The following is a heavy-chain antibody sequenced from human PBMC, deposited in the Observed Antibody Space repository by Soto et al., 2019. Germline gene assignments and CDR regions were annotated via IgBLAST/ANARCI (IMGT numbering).Heavy chain of an antibody. CDR2: IDNNGGT. Sequence: QVQLQESGPGLVKPSETLSLTCTVSGDSVSSYKWSWIRQTTGKGLEWIGYIDNNGGTSYNPSLRSRVTMSVDTSTKQFSLRLNSVTAADTAVYYGVRQGFGALHGLVDVWGQGTTVTVSS. V-gene: IGHV4-59*08. CDR3: VRQGFGALHGLVDV. CDR1: GDSVSSYK. J-gene: IGHJ6*02. D-gene: IGHD3-10*01.